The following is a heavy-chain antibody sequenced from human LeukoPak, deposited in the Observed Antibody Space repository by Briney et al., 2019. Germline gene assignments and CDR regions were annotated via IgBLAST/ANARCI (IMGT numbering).Heavy chain of an antibody. D-gene: IGHD6-13*01. V-gene: IGHV1-2*02. Sequence: ASVKVFCKASGYTFTDYYLHWVRQAPGQGLEWMGWINPNSGGANFALNFQGRVTMTRATSISTAYMELSRLTSDDTAVYYCARGVGSSWFDPWGQGTLVTVSS. CDR3: ARGVGSSWFDP. J-gene: IGHJ5*02. CDR1: GYTFTDYY. CDR2: INPNSGGA.